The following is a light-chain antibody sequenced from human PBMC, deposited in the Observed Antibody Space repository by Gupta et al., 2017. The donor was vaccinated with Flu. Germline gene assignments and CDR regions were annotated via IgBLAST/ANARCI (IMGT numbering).Light chain of an antibody. V-gene: IGLV1-47*01. Sequence: SIGTYNVYWYLQTQGTAPKLLIYRNNQRPSGGPDRISGSKAGTSASLANIGLRSEDEGYYYCAAWDDSLSGWVFGGGTKLTVL. CDR2: RNN. J-gene: IGLJ3*02. CDR1: SIGTYN. CDR3: AAWDDSLSGWV.